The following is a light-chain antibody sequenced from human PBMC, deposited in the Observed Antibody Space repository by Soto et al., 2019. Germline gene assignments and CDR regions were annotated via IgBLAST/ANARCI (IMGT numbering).Light chain of an antibody. V-gene: IGKV1-9*01. J-gene: IGKJ4*01. CDR2: GAS. CDR3: QQLNSYPLT. Sequence: IPLTQSPPCLSESLADSIHIXRWASKAIGSPFAWYRQKPGKVPEVLIYGASTLQNGVPSRFSGSGSGTDFTLTISSLQPEDFATYYCQQLNSYPLTFGGGTKVDIK. CDR1: KAIGSP.